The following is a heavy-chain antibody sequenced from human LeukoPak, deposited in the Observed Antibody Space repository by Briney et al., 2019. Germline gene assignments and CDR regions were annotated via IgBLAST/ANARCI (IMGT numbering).Heavy chain of an antibody. V-gene: IGHV4-59*01. J-gene: IGHJ4*02. Sequence: SETLSLTCTVFGGSISSYYWSWIRQPPGKGLEWIGYIYYSGSTNYNPSLKSRVTISVDTSKNQFSLKLSSVTAADTAVYYCARESGNYLDYWGQGTLVTVSS. CDR2: IYYSGST. CDR1: GGSISSYY. D-gene: IGHD1-1*01. CDR3: ARESGNYLDY.